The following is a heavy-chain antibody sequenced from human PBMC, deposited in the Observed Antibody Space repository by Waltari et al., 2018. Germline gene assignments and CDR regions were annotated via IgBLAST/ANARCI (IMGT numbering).Heavy chain of an antibody. CDR2: IYYSGST. J-gene: IGHJ4*02. Sequence: QVQLQESGPGLVKPSETLSLTCTVSGGSISSYYWSWIRQPPGKGLEWIGYIYYSGSTNYTPSLKSRVTISVDTSKNQFSLKLSSVTAADTAVYYCARGSEYYDSSGYSFDYWGQGTLVTVSS. V-gene: IGHV4-59*01. CDR3: ARGSEYYDSSGYSFDY. D-gene: IGHD3-22*01. CDR1: GGSISSYY.